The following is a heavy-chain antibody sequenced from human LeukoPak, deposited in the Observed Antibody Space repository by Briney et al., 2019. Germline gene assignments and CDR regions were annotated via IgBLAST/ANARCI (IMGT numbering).Heavy chain of an antibody. V-gene: IGHV1-2*02. D-gene: IGHD6-6*01. CDR2: INPNSGGT. Sequence: ASVKVSCKASGYTFTGYYMHWVRQAPGQGLEWMGWINPNSGGTNYAQKFQGRVTMTRDTSNSTAYMELSRLRSDDTAVYYCARYRYSSSSGFDYWGQGTLVTVSS. CDR3: ARYRYSSSSGFDY. CDR1: GYTFTGYY. J-gene: IGHJ4*02.